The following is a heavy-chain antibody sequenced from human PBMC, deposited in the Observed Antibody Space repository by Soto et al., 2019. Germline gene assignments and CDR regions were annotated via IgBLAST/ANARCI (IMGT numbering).Heavy chain of an antibody. V-gene: IGHV3-21*06. J-gene: IGHJ4*02. CDR2: ISSTTNYI. CDR3: ARESEDLTSNFDY. CDR1: GFTFTRYS. Sequence: GESLKISCAASGFTFTRYSMNWVRQAPGEGLEWVSSISSTTNYIYYGDSMKGRFTISRDNAKNSLYLEMNSLRAEDTAVYYCARESEDLTSNFDYWGQGTLVTV.